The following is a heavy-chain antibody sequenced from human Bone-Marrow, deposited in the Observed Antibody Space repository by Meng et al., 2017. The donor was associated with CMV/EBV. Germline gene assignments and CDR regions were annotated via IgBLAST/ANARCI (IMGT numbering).Heavy chain of an antibody. D-gene: IGHD3-10*01. Sequence: SETLSLTCAVYGGSFSGYYWSWIRQPPGKGLEWIGEINHSGSTNYNPSLKSRVTISVDTSKNQFSLKLSSVTAADTAVYYCARGDEGMIRGVVPDWGQGTTVTVSS. J-gene: IGHJ6*02. CDR1: GGSFSGYY. CDR2: INHSGST. CDR3: ARGDEGMIRGVVPD. V-gene: IGHV4-34*01.